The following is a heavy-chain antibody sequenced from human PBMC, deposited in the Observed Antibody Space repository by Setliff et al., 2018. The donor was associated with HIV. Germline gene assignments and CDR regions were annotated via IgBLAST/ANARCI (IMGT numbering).Heavy chain of an antibody. CDR2: IWYDGSDK. Sequence: GGSLRLSCVASGFRFSTYGMHWVRQAPGKGLEWVTFIWYDGSDKYYLDSVKGRFTISRDNAKNTVYLQMNSLRVDDTAIYYCARSLWGFVRNAAFEIWGQGTMVTVSS. CDR1: GFRFSTYG. D-gene: IGHD3-16*01. J-gene: IGHJ3*02. CDR3: ARSLWGFVRNAAFEI. V-gene: IGHV3-33*03.